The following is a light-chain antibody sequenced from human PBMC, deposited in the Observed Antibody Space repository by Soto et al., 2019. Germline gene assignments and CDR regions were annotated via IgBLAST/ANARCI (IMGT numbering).Light chain of an antibody. Sequence: QSALTQPPSASGSPGQSVTISCTGTSNDVGGYKYVSWYQQHPGKAPKLMIYEVTKRPSGVPDRFSGSKSVNTASLTVSGLQADDEADYYCSSYAGSNNVVFGGGTQLTVL. CDR3: SSYAGSNNVV. CDR2: EVT. V-gene: IGLV2-8*01. J-gene: IGLJ2*01. CDR1: SNDVGGYKY.